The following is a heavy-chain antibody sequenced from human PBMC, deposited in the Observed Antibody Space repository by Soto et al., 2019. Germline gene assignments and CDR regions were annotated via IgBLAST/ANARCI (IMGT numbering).Heavy chain of an antibody. Sequence: GASVKVSCKASGYTFTNFGISWVRQAPGQGLEWMGWISAYNGNTNYAQKFQGRVTMTRNTSISTAYMELSSLRSEDTAVYYCAREGYYYDSSGYYIHYGMDVWGQGTTVTVSS. D-gene: IGHD3-22*01. J-gene: IGHJ6*02. V-gene: IGHV1-18*01. CDR1: GYTFTNFG. CDR2: ISAYNGNT. CDR3: AREGYYYDSSGYYIHYGMDV.